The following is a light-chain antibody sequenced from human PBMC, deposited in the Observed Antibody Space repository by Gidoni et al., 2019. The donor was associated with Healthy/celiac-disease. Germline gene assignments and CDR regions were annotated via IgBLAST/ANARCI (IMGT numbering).Light chain of an antibody. J-gene: IGKJ3*01. CDR3: QQYGSSPPIT. Sequence: EIVLTQSPGTLSLSPGERATLSCRASQSVSSSYLAWYQQKPGQAPRLLIYGASSRATGIPDRLSGSGSGTDFTLTISRLEPEDFAVYYCQQYGSSPPITFXPXTKVEIK. V-gene: IGKV3-20*01. CDR1: QSVSSSY. CDR2: GAS.